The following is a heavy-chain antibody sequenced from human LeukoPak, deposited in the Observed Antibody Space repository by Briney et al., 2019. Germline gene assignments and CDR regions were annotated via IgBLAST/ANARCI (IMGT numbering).Heavy chain of an antibody. J-gene: IGHJ4*02. Sequence: PSETLSLTCTVSGGSTSDSTYYWGWVRQPPGGGREWIGSVSHGGSTYHNPSLKGRVTISVDTSKNQFSLNLSPVTAADTAVYYCARNRPGGWARLGFDNWGQGTLVTVSS. CDR3: ARNRPGGWARLGFDN. CDR2: VSHGGST. V-gene: IGHV4-39*01. CDR1: GGSTSDSTYY. D-gene: IGHD6-19*01.